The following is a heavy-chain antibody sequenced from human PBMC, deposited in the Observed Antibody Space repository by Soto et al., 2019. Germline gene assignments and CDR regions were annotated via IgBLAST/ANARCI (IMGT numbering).Heavy chain of an antibody. CDR3: ARHVGVPGTRGFDY. CDR2: VVHWGTS. Sequence: QVQLQESGPGLVKPSETLSLTCAVSGASITDNNWWSLVRQSPGKGLEWIGEVVHWGTSNYNPSLGSRVTVSMDRSKNQVSLTLISVTAADSAVYYCARHVGVPGTRGFDYWGQGILVTVSS. J-gene: IGHJ4*02. CDR1: GASITDNNW. V-gene: IGHV4-4*02. D-gene: IGHD6-19*01.